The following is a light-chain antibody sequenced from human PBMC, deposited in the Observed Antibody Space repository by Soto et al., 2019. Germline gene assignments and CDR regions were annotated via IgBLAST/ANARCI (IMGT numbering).Light chain of an antibody. V-gene: IGLV1-44*01. CDR1: SSNIGSNT. CDR2: SNN. Sequence: QSVLTQPPSASGTPGQRVTISCSGSSSNIGSNTVNWYQQLPGTAPKLLIYSNNQRPSGVPDRFSGSKSGTSASLAISGLQSEDEADYYCAAWDDSLNGAVVFGGVTLLTVL. J-gene: IGLJ2*01. CDR3: AAWDDSLNGAVV.